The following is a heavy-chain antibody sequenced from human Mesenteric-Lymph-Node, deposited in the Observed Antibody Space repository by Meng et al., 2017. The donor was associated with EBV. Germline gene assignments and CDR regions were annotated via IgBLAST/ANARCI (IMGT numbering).Heavy chain of an antibody. CDR2: INHSGSI. CDR1: GGFFIGSY. V-gene: IGHV4-34*01. CDR3: ARGRSRLLLELARITHPYFDY. D-gene: IGHD5-24*01. J-gene: IGHJ4*02. Sequence: QLLCQMWGRILFHLLESLSLTCAVYGGFFIGSYCSPIRQPPGKGLEWIVEINHSGSINYNPSLKSRVTISVDTSKNKFSLKMRSVTAADTAVYYCARGRSRLLLELARITHPYFDYWGQGALVTVSS.